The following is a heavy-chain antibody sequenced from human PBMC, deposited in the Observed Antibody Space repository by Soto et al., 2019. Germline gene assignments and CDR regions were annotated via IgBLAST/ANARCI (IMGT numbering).Heavy chain of an antibody. CDR3: ATHSGSGQNNAYFDY. D-gene: IGHD3-10*01. CDR1: GDSISSRGHF. CDR2: IHYSRGT. V-gene: IGHV4-39*01. J-gene: IGHJ4*02. Sequence: LSLTCIVSGDSISSRGHFWDWIRHPPGKGLEWIGNIHYSRGTYYNPSLKSRVTMSVDTSNNQFSLKLSSVTAADTAVYFCATHSGSGQNNAYFDYWSQGTLVTVSS.